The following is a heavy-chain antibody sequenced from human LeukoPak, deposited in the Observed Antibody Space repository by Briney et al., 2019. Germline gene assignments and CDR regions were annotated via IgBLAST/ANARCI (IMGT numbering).Heavy chain of an antibody. J-gene: IGHJ3*02. Sequence: PSETLSLTCAVSGYSISSGYYWGWIRPPPGKGLEWIGSIYHSGSTYYNPSLKSRVTISVDTSKNQFSLKLSSVTAADTAVYYCARLLPTYYDFWSGPWAFDIWGQGTMVTVPS. CDR3: ARLLPTYYDFWSGPWAFDI. D-gene: IGHD3-3*01. CDR2: IYHSGST. V-gene: IGHV4-38-2*01. CDR1: GYSISSGYY.